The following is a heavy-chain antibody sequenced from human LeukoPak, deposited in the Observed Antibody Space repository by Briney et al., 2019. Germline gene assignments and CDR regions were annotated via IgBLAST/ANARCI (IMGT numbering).Heavy chain of an antibody. D-gene: IGHD6-19*01. Sequence: ASVKVSCKASGYTFTSYGISWVRQAPGQGLGWMGWISAYNGNTNYAQKLQGRVTMTTDTSTSTAYMELRSLRSDDTAVHYCARDANSSGWQLDAFDIWGQGTMVTVSS. CDR1: GYTFTSYG. V-gene: IGHV1-18*01. J-gene: IGHJ3*02. CDR3: ARDANSSGWQLDAFDI. CDR2: ISAYNGNT.